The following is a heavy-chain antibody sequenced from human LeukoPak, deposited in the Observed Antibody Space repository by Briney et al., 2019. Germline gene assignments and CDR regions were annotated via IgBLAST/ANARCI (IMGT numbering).Heavy chain of an antibody. D-gene: IGHD3-22*01. CDR3: ASDSSYDIGAFDI. V-gene: IGHV1-46*01. CDR2: INPSGGST. Sequence: AAVKVSCKASGYTFTSYYMHWVRQAPGQGLEWMGIINPSGGSTSYAQKFQGRVTMTRDTSTSTVYMELSSLRSEDTAVYYCASDSSYDIGAFDIWGQGTMVTVSS. CDR1: GYTFTSYY. J-gene: IGHJ3*02.